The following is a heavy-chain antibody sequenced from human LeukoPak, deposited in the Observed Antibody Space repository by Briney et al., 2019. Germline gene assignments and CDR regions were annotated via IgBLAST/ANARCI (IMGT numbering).Heavy chain of an antibody. Sequence: PSETLSLTCTVSGGSISSYYGSWIRQPPGKGLGWIGYIYYSGSTNYNPSLKSRVTISVDTSKNQFSLELSSVTAADTAVYYCARGLGSSWYDYWGQGTLVTVSS. CDR2: IYYSGST. V-gene: IGHV4-59*01. D-gene: IGHD6-13*01. CDR1: GGSISSYY. CDR3: ARGLGSSWYDY. J-gene: IGHJ4*02.